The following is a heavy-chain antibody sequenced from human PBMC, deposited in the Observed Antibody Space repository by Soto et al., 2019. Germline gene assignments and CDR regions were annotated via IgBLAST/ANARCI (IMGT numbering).Heavy chain of an antibody. D-gene: IGHD6-6*01. CDR1: GDRVSSNSAA. V-gene: IGHV6-1*01. Sequence: SETLSLTCGISGDRVSSNSAAWGWIRQSPSRGLEWLGRTYYRSKWINDYALSVKSRISINSDTSKNQFSLQANSVTPEDTAVYYCARYSSSSRVFDYWGQGTLVTV. CDR2: TYYRSKWIN. J-gene: IGHJ4*02. CDR3: ARYSSSSRVFDY.